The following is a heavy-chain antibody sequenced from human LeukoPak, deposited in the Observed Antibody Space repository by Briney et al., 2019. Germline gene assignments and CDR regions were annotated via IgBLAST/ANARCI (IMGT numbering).Heavy chain of an antibody. Sequence: PPETLSLTCAVSGGSLSRSNWWSWVRQPPGKGLEWIGEIYQSGSTNYNPSLKSRVTILVDNSKNQFSLKVRSVTAADTAVYFCARFQQLVLDYWGQGTLVTVSS. D-gene: IGHD6-13*01. CDR2: IYQSGST. V-gene: IGHV4-4*01. J-gene: IGHJ4*02. CDR3: ARFQQLVLDY. CDR1: GGSLSRSNW.